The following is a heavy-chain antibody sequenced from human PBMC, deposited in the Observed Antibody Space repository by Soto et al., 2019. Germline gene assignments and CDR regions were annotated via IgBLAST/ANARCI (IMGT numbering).Heavy chain of an antibody. CDR2: IKQDGSEK. Sequence: GGSLIVSWAASGCTFSNFLMSLVRPAPGKGLEWVANIKQDGSEKYYVDSVKGRFTISRDNAKNSLYLQMNSLRAEDMAVYYCGRDEGVPDFDLWGQGPLVTVSS. CDR3: GRDEGVPDFDL. CDR1: GCTFSNFL. V-gene: IGHV3-7*01. J-gene: IGHJ4*02. D-gene: IGHD3-10*01.